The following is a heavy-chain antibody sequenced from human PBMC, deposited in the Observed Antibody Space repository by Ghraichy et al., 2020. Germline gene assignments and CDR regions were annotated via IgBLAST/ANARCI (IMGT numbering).Heavy chain of an antibody. CDR3: AKSLGWSYPNLLIFDS. CDR1: GFMFGDYA. CDR2: ISGNSDET. J-gene: IGHJ4*02. Sequence: GGSLRLSCAASGFMFGDYAMNWVRQTPGKGLEWVSLISGNSDETLYADSVRGRFTISRDNSKNSLYVQMNSLTTEDTALYYCAKSLGWSYPNLLIFDSWCQGTLVAISS. D-gene: IGHD1-26*01. V-gene: IGHV3-43*02.